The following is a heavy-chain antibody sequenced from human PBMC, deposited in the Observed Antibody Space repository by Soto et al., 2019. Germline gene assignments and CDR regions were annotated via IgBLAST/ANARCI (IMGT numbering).Heavy chain of an antibody. J-gene: IGHJ6*02. D-gene: IGHD3-10*01. CDR3: ARSYGSGSYYNSGMDV. CDR2: ISSSGSTI. CDR1: GFTFSSYE. V-gene: IGHV3-48*03. Sequence: EVQLVESGGGLVQPGGSLRLSCAASGFTFSSYEMNWVRQAPGKGLEWASYISSSGSTIYYADSVKGRFTISRDNAKNSLYLQMNSLRAEDTAVYYCARSYGSGSYYNSGMDVWGQGTTVTVSS.